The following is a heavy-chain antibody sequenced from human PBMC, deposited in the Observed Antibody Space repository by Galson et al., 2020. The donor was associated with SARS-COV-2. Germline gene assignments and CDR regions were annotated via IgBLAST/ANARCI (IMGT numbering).Heavy chain of an antibody. Sequence: GESLKISCTASGFTFGNYAMSWFRQAPGKGLEWVGFIGSKAYGGTTDYAASVKGRFTISRDDSKSIAYLQMNSLKTEDTAVYYCTREGTYDSSTMDAFDIWGQGTMVTVSS. D-gene: IGHD3-22*01. J-gene: IGHJ3*02. CDR3: TREGTYDSSTMDAFDI. CDR2: IGSKAYGGTT. CDR1: GFTFGNYA. V-gene: IGHV3-49*03.